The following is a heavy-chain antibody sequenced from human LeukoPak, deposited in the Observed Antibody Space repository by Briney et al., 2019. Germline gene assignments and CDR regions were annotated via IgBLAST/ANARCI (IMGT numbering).Heavy chain of an antibody. Sequence: GGSLRLSCAASGFTFSSYAMSWVRQAPGKGLEWVSAISGSGGSTYYADSVKGRFTISRDNSKNTLYLQMNSLRAEDTAVYYCAKSLRYYDSSGYQTVDYWGQGTLVTVSS. CDR3: AKSLRYYDSSGYQTVDY. CDR2: ISGSGGST. J-gene: IGHJ4*02. V-gene: IGHV3-23*01. CDR1: GFTFSSYA. D-gene: IGHD3-22*01.